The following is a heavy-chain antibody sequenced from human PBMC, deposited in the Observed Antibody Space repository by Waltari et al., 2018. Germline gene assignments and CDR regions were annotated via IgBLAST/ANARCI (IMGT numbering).Heavy chain of an antibody. V-gene: IGHV4-39*07. CDR1: GGSISSSSYY. J-gene: IGHJ4*02. D-gene: IGHD3-3*01. Sequence: QLQLQESGPGLVKPSETLSLTCTVSGGSISSSSYYWGWIRQPPGKGLEWIGSIYYSGGTYYNPALKSGVTISVDTSKNQFSLKLSSVTAADTAVYYCARATIFGVVRYWGQGTLVTVSS. CDR3: ARATIFGVVRY. CDR2: IYYSGGT.